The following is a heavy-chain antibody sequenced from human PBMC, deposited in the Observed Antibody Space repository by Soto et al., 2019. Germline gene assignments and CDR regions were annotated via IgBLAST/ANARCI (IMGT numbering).Heavy chain of an antibody. J-gene: IGHJ4*02. CDR2: IGQSGAAT. D-gene: IGHD3-16*01. V-gene: IGHV3-23*01. CDR1: GFSLTING. CDR3: ARNGGGFDS. Sequence: EVQLLESGGGLVQPGGSLRLSCAASGFSLTINGVTWVRQAPGKGLEWVSYIGQSGAATYNTNSVKGRFTISRDTSQNTVDLQMDSLRAEDTAVYYWARNGGGFDSWGQGTLVTVSS.